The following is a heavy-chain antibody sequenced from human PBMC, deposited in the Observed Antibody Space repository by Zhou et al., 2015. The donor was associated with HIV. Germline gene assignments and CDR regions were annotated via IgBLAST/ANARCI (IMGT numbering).Heavy chain of an antibody. V-gene: IGHV1-69*06. CDR3: ARGREGLRGGYCSGGSCYYGPGY. CDR1: GGTFSSYA. Sequence: QVQLVQSGAEVKKPGSSVKVSCKASGGTFSSYAISWVRQAPGQGLEWMGGIIPIFGTANYAQKFQGRVTITADKSTSTAYMELSSLRSEDTAVYYCARGREGLRGGYCSGGSCYYGPGYWGQGTLVTVSS. D-gene: IGHD2-15*01. J-gene: IGHJ4*02. CDR2: IIPIFGTA.